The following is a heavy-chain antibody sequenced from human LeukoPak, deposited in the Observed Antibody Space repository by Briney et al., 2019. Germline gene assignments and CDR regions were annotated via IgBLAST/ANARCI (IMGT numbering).Heavy chain of an antibody. D-gene: IGHD2-2*01. Sequence: GGSLRLSCTGSGFTFSSHWMSWVRQAPGRGLEWVANIKEDGSETYYLDSVKGRFTISRDNAKNSLYLQMNSLRAEDTAVYYCARTARSTSFDYWGQGTLVTVSS. CDR3: ARTARSTSFDY. J-gene: IGHJ4*02. V-gene: IGHV3-7*01. CDR2: IKEDGSET. CDR1: GFTFSSHW.